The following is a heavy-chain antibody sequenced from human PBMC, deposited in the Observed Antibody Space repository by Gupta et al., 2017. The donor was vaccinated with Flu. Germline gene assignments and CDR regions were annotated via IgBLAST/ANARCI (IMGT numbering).Heavy chain of an antibody. Sequence: RLSCAASGFTFRTYDMHWVRQAPGKGLEWVAVIRFDESDRYYADSVKGRFTISRDNSENTLYLHMSSLRADDTAMYYCARDFIAVAGFDYWGHGTLVTVS. V-gene: IGHV3-33*01. CDR1: GFTFRTYD. D-gene: IGHD6-19*01. CDR3: ARDFIAVAGFDY. CDR2: IRFDESDR. J-gene: IGHJ4*01.